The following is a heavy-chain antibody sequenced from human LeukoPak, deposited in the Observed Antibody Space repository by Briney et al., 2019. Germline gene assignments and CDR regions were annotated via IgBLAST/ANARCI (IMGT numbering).Heavy chain of an antibody. CDR1: GFTFSTYP. J-gene: IGHJ4*02. D-gene: IGHD4-17*01. CDR2: IDPRSSYI. Sequence: PGGSLRLSCSASGFTFSTYPMNWVRQAPGKGLEWVSSIDPRSSYIYYADSVRGRFTISRDNAQNSLYLQVNSLRAEDTAVYYCTRGSYGDYEYWGQGTLVTVSS. CDR3: TRGSYGDYEY. V-gene: IGHV3-21*01.